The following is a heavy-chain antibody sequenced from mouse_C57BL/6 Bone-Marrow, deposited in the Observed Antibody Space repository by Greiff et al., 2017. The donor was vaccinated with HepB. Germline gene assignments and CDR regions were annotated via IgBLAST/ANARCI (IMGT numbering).Heavy chain of an antibody. CDR3: ARCPSYGYDERGAIDY. J-gene: IGHJ4*01. CDR1: GYTFTSYW. V-gene: IGHV1-72*01. Sequence: QVQLKQPGAELVKPGASVKLSCKASGYTFTSYWMHWVKQRPGRGLEWIGRIDPNSGGTKYNEKFKSKATLTVDKPSSTAYMQLSSLTSEDSAVYYCARCPSYGYDERGAIDYWGQGTSVTVSS. D-gene: IGHD2-9*01. CDR2: IDPNSGGT.